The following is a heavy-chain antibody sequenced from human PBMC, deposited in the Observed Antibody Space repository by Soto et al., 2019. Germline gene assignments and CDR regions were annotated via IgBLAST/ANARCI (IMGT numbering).Heavy chain of an antibody. J-gene: IGHJ2*01. Sequence: QVELVQSGAEVKKPGSSVKVSCQASEDTFRNYAISWVRQSPGQGLEWMGGIIPIFGTANSAQKFQGRVTIIGDTYANTVYLELSSLRSEDTAVYYCASTKYDSSAYYYWYLGLWGRGTLVTVSS. CDR3: ASTKYDSSAYYYWYLGL. CDR1: EDTFRNYA. D-gene: IGHD3-22*01. V-gene: IGHV1-69*06. CDR2: IIPIFGTA.